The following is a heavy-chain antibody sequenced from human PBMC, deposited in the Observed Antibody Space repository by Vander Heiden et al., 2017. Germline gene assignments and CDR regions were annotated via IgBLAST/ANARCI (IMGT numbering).Heavy chain of an antibody. CDR2: INHSGST. CDR3: ARGSARRGYYYGMDV. CDR1: GGSFSGYY. Sequence: QVQLQQWGAGLLKPSETLSLTCAVYGGSFSGYYWSWIRQPPGKGLEWIGEINHSGSTNYNPSLKSRVNISVDTSKNQFSLKLSSVTAADTAVYYCARGSARRGYYYGMDVWGQGTTVTVSS. J-gene: IGHJ6*02. V-gene: IGHV4-34*01.